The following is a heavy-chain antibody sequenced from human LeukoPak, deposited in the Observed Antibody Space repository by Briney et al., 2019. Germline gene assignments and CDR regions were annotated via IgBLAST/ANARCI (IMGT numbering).Heavy chain of an antibody. D-gene: IGHD3-10*01. Sequence: PGGSLRLSCAASGFTFSSYAMSWVRQAPGKGLEWVSSISSSSSYIYYADSVKGRFTISRDNAKNSLYLQMNSLRAEDTAVYYCARSRGSEYNWFDPWGQGTLVTVSS. CDR3: ARSRGSEYNWFDP. V-gene: IGHV3-21*01. CDR2: ISSSSSYI. J-gene: IGHJ5*02. CDR1: GFTFSSYA.